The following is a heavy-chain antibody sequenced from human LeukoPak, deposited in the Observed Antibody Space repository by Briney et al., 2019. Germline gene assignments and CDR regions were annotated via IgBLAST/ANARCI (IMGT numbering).Heavy chain of an antibody. J-gene: IGHJ4*02. CDR1: GFTFSSYA. CDR2: ISYDGSNK. D-gene: IGHD3-22*01. V-gene: IGHV3-30*04. Sequence: GGSLRLSCAASGFTFSSYAMHWVRQAPGKGLEWVAVISYDGSNKYYADSVKGRFTISRDNSKNTLYLQMNSLGAEDTAVYYCAREGYYYDSSGYHYYFDYWGQGTLVTVSS. CDR3: AREGYYYDSSGYHYYFDY.